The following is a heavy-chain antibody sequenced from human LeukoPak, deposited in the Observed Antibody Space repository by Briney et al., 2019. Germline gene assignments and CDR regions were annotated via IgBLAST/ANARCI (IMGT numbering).Heavy chain of an antibody. CDR1: GFTVSSNY. D-gene: IGHD3-9*01. CDR2: IYSGCST. CDR3: SRDPRSRSYDILAGYSH. V-gene: IGHV3-66*01. J-gene: IGHJ4*01. Sequence: GGSLRLSCAASGFTVSSNYMSWVRQARGKGLEWVLVIYSGCSTYYAQSANGRLTISTDNSKNTLNLQMHRLRAEDTAVYYCSRDPRSRSYDILAGYSHWGQGTLVTVSS.